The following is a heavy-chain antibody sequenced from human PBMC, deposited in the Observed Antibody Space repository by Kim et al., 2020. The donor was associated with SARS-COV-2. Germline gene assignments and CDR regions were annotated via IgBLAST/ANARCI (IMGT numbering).Heavy chain of an antibody. D-gene: IGHD3-10*01. Sequence: SETLSLTCAVYGGSFSGYYWSWIRQPPGKGLEWIGEINHSGSTNYNPSLKSRVTISVDTSKNQFSLKLSSVTAADTAVYYCAIHGSGGAFDIWGQGTMVTVSS. CDR3: AIHGSGGAFDI. J-gene: IGHJ3*02. V-gene: IGHV4-34*01. CDR2: INHSGST. CDR1: GGSFSGYY.